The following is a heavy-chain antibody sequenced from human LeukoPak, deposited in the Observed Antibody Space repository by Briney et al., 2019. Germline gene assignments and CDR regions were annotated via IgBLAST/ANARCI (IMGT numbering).Heavy chain of an antibody. CDR3: AKGESGQGYGMDV. Sequence: GGSLRLSCAASGFTFSSCAMSWVRQAPGKGLEWVSDISAGTTGSTFYADSVKGRFTISRDNSKNTLYLQMNSLRAEDTAVYYCAKGESGQGYGMDVWGQGTTVSVSS. CDR2: ISAGTTGST. D-gene: IGHD6-25*01. V-gene: IGHV3-23*01. CDR1: GFTFSSCA. J-gene: IGHJ6*02.